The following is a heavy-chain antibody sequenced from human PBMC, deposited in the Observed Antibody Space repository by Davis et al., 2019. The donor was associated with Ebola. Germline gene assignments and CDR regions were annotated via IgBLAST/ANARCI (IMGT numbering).Heavy chain of an antibody. D-gene: IGHD5-12*01. Sequence: SETLSLTCSVSGYSINSNYYWGWIRQPAGKGLEWIGHIYTSGSTNYNPSLKSRVTISVDTSKNQFSLKLSSVTAADTAVYYCARERGYNCFDCWGQGTLVTVSS. CDR1: GYSINSNYY. V-gene: IGHV4-61*09. CDR3: ARERGYNCFDC. CDR2: IYTSGST. J-gene: IGHJ4*02.